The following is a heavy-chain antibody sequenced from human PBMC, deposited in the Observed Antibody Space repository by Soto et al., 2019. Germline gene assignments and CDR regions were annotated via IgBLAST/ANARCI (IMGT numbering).Heavy chain of an antibody. Sequence: SVKVSCKASGGTFSSYTISWVRQAPGQGLEWMGRIIPILGIANYAQKFQGRVTITADKSTSTAYMELSSLRSEDTAVYYCARAAYCSSTSCYYFDYWGQGTLVTVSS. V-gene: IGHV1-69*02. CDR3: ARAAYCSSTSCYYFDY. D-gene: IGHD2-2*01. J-gene: IGHJ4*02. CDR1: GGTFSSYT. CDR2: IIPILGIA.